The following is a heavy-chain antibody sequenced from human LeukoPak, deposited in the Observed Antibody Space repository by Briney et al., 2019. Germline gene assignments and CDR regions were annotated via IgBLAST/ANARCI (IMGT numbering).Heavy chain of an antibody. J-gene: IGHJ4*02. V-gene: IGHV4-34*01. D-gene: IGHD3-22*01. CDR2: INHSGST. Sequence: PSETLSLTCTVSGGSISSFYWSWIRQPPGKGLEWIGEINHSGSTNYNPSLKSRVTISVDTSKNQFSLKLSSVTAADTAVYYCARGRTYYYDSSGYPYWGQGTLVTVSS. CDR3: ARGRTYYYDSSGYPY. CDR1: GGSISSFY.